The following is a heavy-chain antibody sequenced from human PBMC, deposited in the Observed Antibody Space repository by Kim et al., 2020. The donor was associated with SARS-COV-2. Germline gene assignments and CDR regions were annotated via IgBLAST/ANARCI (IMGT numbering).Heavy chain of an antibody. J-gene: IGHJ4*02. V-gene: IGHV3-30*04. CDR3: ARVSPWLQLEGTWLGY. CDR1: GFTFSSYA. Sequence: GGSLRLSCAASGFTFSSYAMHWVRQAPGKGLEWVAVISYDGSNKYYADSVKGRFTISRDNSKNTLYLQMNSLRAEDTAVYYCARVSPWLQLEGTWLGYWGQGTLVTVSS. D-gene: IGHD1-1*01. CDR2: ISYDGSNK.